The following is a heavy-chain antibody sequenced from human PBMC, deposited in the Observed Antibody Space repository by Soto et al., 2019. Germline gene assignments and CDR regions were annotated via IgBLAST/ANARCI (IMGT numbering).Heavy chain of an antibody. CDR3: ARHVPAAGYYYGMDV. Sequence: QVQLVQSGAEVKKPGSSVKVSCKASGGTFSSYAISWVRQAPGQGLEWMGGIIPIFGTANYAQKFQVRVTITADESXSTAYMELSSLRSDDTAVYYCARHVPAAGYYYGMDVWGQGTTVTVSS. D-gene: IGHD2-2*01. V-gene: IGHV1-69*12. CDR2: IIPIFGTA. J-gene: IGHJ6*02. CDR1: GGTFSSYA.